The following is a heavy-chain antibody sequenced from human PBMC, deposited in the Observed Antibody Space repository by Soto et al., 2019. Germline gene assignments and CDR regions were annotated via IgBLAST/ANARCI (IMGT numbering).Heavy chain of an antibody. CDR1: GGSISSGGYY. D-gene: IGHD2-15*01. CDR2: IYYSGST. Sequence: SETLSLTCTVSGGSISSGGYYWSWIRQHPGKGLEWIGYIYYSGSTYYNPSLKSRVTISVDTSKNQFSLKLSSVTAADTAVYYCARVVKVAATVGYWGQGTLVTVSS. CDR3: ARVVKVAATVGY. J-gene: IGHJ4*02. V-gene: IGHV4-31*03.